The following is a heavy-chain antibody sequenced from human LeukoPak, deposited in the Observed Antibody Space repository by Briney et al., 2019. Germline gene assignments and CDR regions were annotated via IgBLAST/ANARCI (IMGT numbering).Heavy chain of an antibody. Sequence: GGSLRLSCAASGFTFDDYAMHWVRQAPGKGLEWVSGISWNSGSIGYADSVKGRFTISRDNAKSSLYLQMNSLRAEDTALYYCAKDKGTTVATLLDYWGQGTLVTVSS. CDR2: ISWNSGSI. D-gene: IGHD4-23*01. J-gene: IGHJ4*02. V-gene: IGHV3-9*01. CDR1: GFTFDDYA. CDR3: AKDKGTTVATLLDY.